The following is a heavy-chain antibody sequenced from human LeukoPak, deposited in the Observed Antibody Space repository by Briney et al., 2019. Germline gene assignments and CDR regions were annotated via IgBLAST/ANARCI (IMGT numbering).Heavy chain of an antibody. Sequence: SVKVSCKASGGTFSSYAISWVRQAPGQGLEWMGGIIPISGTANYAQKFQGRVTITADKSTSTAYMGLSSLRSEDTAVYYCARRSSPWYFDYWGQGTLVTVSS. D-gene: IGHD6-6*01. CDR2: IIPISGTA. CDR3: ARRSSPWYFDY. J-gene: IGHJ4*02. CDR1: GGTFSSYA. V-gene: IGHV1-69*06.